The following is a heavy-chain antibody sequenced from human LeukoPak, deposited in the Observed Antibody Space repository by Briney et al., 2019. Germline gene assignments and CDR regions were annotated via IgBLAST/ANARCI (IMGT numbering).Heavy chain of an antibody. D-gene: IGHD1-26*01. V-gene: IGHV1-2*06. CDR1: GYTFTGYY. J-gene: IGHJ4*02. CDR3: AKGGRRTIMGATLDY. Sequence: GASVKVSCKASGYTFTGYYMHWVRQAPGQGLEWMGRINPNSGGTNYAQKFQGRVTMTRDTSISTAYMELSRLRSDDTAVYYCAKGGRRTIMGATLDYWGQGTLVTVSS. CDR2: INPNSGGT.